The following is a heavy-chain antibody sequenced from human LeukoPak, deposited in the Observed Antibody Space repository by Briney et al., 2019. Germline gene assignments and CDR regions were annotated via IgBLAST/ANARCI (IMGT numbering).Heavy chain of an antibody. D-gene: IGHD3-3*01. CDR3: ARDLPKDYDFWSGYF. Sequence: GSLRLSCAASGFTFSSYSMNWVRQAPGKGLEWVSSISSSSSYIYYADSVKGRFTISRDNAKNSLYLQMNSLRAEDTAVYYCARDLPKDYDFWSGYFWGQGTLVTVSS. V-gene: IGHV3-21*01. J-gene: IGHJ4*02. CDR2: ISSSSSYI. CDR1: GFTFSSYS.